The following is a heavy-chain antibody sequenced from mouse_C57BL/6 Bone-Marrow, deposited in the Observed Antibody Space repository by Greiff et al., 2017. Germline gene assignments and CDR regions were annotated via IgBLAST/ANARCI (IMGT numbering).Heavy chain of an antibody. CDR3: AILSMDY. D-gene: IGHD1-1*02. Sequence: VQLQQPGAELVMPGASVKLSCKASGYTFTSYWMHWVKQRPGQGLEWIGEIDPSDSYTNYTQKFKGKSTLTVDKSSSTAYMQLSSLASEDSAVYYCAILSMDYWGQGTSVTVSS. V-gene: IGHV1-69*01. CDR1: GYTFTSYW. J-gene: IGHJ4*01. CDR2: IDPSDSYT.